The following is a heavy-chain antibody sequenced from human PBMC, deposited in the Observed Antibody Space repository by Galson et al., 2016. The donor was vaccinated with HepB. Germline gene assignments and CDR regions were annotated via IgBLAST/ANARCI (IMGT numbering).Heavy chain of an antibody. CDR3: VRDRDDWNFLVY. CDR2: ISHDGSNK. V-gene: IGHV3-30-3*01. D-gene: IGHD1-7*01. CDR1: GFAVNSNY. Sequence: SLRLSCAASGFAVNSNYMSWVRQAPGKGLEWVTVISHDGSNKYYADSVKGRFTISRDNSKNTLYLRMNSLRAEDTGVYYCVRDRDDWNFLVYWGQGTLVTVSS. J-gene: IGHJ4*02.